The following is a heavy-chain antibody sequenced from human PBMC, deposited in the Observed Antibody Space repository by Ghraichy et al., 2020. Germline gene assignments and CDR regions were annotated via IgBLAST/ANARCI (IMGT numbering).Heavy chain of an antibody. CDR2: IYYSGST. CDR3: ARGYSSSWTFDY. D-gene: IGHD6-13*01. Sequence: SETQSLTCTVSGGSISSYYWSWIRQPPGKGLEWIGYIYYSGSTNYNPSLKSRVTISVDTSKNQFSLKLSSVTAADTAVYYCARGYSSSWTFDYWGQGTLV. V-gene: IGHV4-59*08. J-gene: IGHJ4*02. CDR1: GGSISSYY.